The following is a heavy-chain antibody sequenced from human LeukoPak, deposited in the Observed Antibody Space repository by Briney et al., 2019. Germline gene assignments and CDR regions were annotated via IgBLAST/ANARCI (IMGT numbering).Heavy chain of an antibody. CDR3: ARERERNPRFDP. CDR1: GGSISSSSYN. Sequence: PSETLSLTCTVSGGSISSSSYNWGWIRQPPGKGLEWIGTIYYSGSTYYNPSLKSRVTISVDTSENQFSLKLSSVTAADTAVYYCARERERNPRFDPWGQGTLVTVSS. D-gene: IGHD1-26*01. J-gene: IGHJ5*02. V-gene: IGHV4-39*02. CDR2: IYYSGST.